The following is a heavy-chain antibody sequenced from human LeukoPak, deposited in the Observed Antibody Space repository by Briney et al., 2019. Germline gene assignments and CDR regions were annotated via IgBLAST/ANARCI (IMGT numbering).Heavy chain of an antibody. Sequence: GGSLRLSCTASGFTFDDYAMHWVRHAPGKGLEWASGISWISGSIDYAGSVRGRFTISRDNANNSLFLHMSSLSAEDTALYYCAKGTGKYWTYFDNWGQGTLVTVSS. CDR3: AKGTGKYWTYFDN. CDR2: ISWISGSI. CDR1: GFTFDDYA. V-gene: IGHV3-9*01. D-gene: IGHD1-1*01. J-gene: IGHJ4*02.